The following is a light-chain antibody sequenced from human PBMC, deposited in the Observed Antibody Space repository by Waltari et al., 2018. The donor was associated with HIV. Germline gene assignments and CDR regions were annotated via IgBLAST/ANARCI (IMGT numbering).Light chain of an antibody. CDR2: DNN. CDR1: RSNIEDNN. J-gene: IGLJ2*01. Sequence: QSVLTQPPSVSAAPGQRVTISCSGSRSNIEDNNVSWYQQLPGTAPKRLIYDNNKRVSGIPGRFSGSKSGTAATLGITGLQTGDEADYYCGTWDSDLRAVVFGGGTKLTVL. V-gene: IGLV1-51*01. CDR3: GTWDSDLRAVV.